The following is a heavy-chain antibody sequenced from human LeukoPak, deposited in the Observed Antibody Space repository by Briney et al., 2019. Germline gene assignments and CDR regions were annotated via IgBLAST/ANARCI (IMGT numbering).Heavy chain of an antibody. CDR3: ARDPKMVRGVVMFDY. CDR1: GFTFSSYG. J-gene: IGHJ4*02. Sequence: PGGSLRLSCAASGFTFSSYGMHWVRQAPGKGLEWVAVIWYDGSNKYYADSVKGRFTISRDNSKNTLYLQMNSLRAEDTAVYYCARDPKMVRGVVMFDYWGQGTLVTVSS. CDR2: IWYDGSNK. V-gene: IGHV3-33*01. D-gene: IGHD3-10*01.